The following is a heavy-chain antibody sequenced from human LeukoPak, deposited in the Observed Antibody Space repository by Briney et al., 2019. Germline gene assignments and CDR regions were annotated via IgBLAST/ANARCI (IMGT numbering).Heavy chain of an antibody. V-gene: IGHV1-46*01. CDR1: GYTFTSYG. CDR3: ARDSSSGYYYVLGY. J-gene: IGHJ4*02. CDR2: INPSGGST. D-gene: IGHD3-22*01. Sequence: ASVKVSCKASGYTFTSYGISWVRQAPGQGLEWMGIINPSGGSTSYAQKFQGRVTMTRDMSTSTVYMELSSLRSEDTAVYYCARDSSSGYYYVLGYWGQGTLVTVSS.